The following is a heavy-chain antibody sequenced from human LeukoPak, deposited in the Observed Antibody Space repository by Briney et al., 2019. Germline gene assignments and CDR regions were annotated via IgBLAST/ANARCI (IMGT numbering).Heavy chain of an antibody. J-gene: IGHJ4*02. V-gene: IGHV1-69*05. CDR1: GGTFSSYA. D-gene: IGHD4-23*01. CDR2: IVPIFGTA. CDR3: ARDPGFYGGNSFVFYY. Sequence: SVKVSCKASGGTFSSYAISWVRQAPGQGLEWMGRIVPIFGTANYAQKFQGRVTITTDESTSTAYMELSSLRSEDTAVYYCARDPGFYGGNSFVFYYWGQGTLVTVSS.